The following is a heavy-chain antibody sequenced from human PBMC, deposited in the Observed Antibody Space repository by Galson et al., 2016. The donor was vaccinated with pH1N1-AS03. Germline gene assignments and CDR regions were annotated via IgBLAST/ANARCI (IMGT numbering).Heavy chain of an antibody. V-gene: IGHV3-64D*06. Sequence: SLRLSCAGSGFTFNKYVMHWVRQAPGKGLEYVSGVYPNGVSPHYADSVKDRFTISGDNSKNTLSLQMSSLTTEDTAVYYCVKDLTGWGAFDFWGQGTMVTVS. CDR3: VKDLTGWGAFDF. J-gene: IGHJ3*01. D-gene: IGHD6-19*01. CDR1: GFTFNKYV. CDR2: VYPNGVSP.